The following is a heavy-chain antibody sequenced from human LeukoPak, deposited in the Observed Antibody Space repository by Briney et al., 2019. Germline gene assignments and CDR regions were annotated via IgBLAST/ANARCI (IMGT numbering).Heavy chain of an antibody. CDR2: ISYDGSNK. Sequence: GGSLRLSCAASGFTFSSYAMHWVRQAPDKGLEWVAVISYDGSNKYYADSVKGRFTISRDNSKNTLYLQMNSLRAEDTAVYYCAVDYDSSGYYYADPFDYWGQGTLVTVSS. V-gene: IGHV3-30-3*01. CDR1: GFTFSSYA. D-gene: IGHD3-22*01. CDR3: AVDYDSSGYYYADPFDY. J-gene: IGHJ4*02.